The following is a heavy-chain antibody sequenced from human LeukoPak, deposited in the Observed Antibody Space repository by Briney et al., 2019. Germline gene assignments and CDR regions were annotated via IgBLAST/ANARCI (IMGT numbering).Heavy chain of an antibody. Sequence: GGSLRLSCAASGFTFDDYAMHWVRQAPGKGLVWVSRINTDGRTTTYADSVKGRFTISRDNANNMVYLQMNSLRAEDTAVYYCARYRMVSYYFDNWGQGSLVTVSS. V-gene: IGHV3-74*01. D-gene: IGHD2-21*01. CDR1: GFTFDDYA. CDR3: ARYRMVSYYFDN. J-gene: IGHJ4*02. CDR2: INTDGRTT.